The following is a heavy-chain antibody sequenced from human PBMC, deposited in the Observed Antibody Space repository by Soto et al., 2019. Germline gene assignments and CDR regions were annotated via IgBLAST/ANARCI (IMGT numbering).Heavy chain of an antibody. D-gene: IGHD5-18*01. J-gene: IGHJ3*02. Sequence: PGGSRRLSCAASGFTFDDYAMHWVRQAPGKGLEWVSGISWNSGSIGYADSVKGRFTISRDNAKNSLYLQMNSLRAEDTALYYCAKAAKDPLDAFDIWGQGTMVTVSS. CDR1: GFTFDDYA. CDR2: ISWNSGSI. V-gene: IGHV3-9*01. CDR3: AKAAKDPLDAFDI.